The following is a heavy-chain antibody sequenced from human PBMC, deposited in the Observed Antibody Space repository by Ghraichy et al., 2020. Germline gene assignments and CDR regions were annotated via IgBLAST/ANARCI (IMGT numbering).Heavy chain of an antibody. V-gene: IGHV4-34*01. D-gene: IGHD1-26*01. Sequence: SETLSLTCAVYGGSFSGYYWSWIRQPPGKGLEWIGEINHSGSTNYNPSLKSRVTISVDTSKNQFSLKLSSVTAADTAVYYCARGLGDLELRGGRFDPWGQGTLVTVSS. CDR1: GGSFSGYY. CDR2: INHSGST. J-gene: IGHJ5*02. CDR3: ARGLGDLELRGGRFDP.